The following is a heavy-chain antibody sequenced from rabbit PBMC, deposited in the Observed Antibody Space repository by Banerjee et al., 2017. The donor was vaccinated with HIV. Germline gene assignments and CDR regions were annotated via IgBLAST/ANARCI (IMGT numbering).Heavy chain of an antibody. J-gene: IGHJ3*01. D-gene: IGHD2-1*01. Sequence: QSLEESGGDLVKPGASLTLTCTASGFSFSSSYYMCWVRQAPGKGLEWIACIYAGSSGSTYYASWAKGRFTISKTSSTTVTLQMSSLTAADTSTYFCARDSYYDDYGDGGRLDLWGPGPLVTVS. CDR3: ARDSYYDDYGDGGRLDL. V-gene: IGHV1S40*01. CDR1: GFSFSSSYY. CDR2: IYAGSSGST.